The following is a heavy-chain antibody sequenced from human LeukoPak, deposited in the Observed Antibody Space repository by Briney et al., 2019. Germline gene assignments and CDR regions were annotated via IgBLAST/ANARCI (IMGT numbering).Heavy chain of an antibody. D-gene: IGHD3-10*01. V-gene: IGHV6-1*01. CDR3: ARSAVRGVIKSYFDY. Sequence: SQTLSLTCAISGDSVSSNSAAWHWIRQSPSRGLEWLGRTYYRSKWYNDYAVSVKSRITFNSDTSKDQFSLQLNSVTPEDTAVYYCARSAVRGVIKSYFDYWGQGTLVTVSS. CDR1: GDSVSSNSAA. J-gene: IGHJ4*02. CDR2: TYYRSKWYN.